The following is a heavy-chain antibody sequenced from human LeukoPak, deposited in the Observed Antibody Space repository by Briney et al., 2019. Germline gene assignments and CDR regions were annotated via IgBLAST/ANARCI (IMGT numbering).Heavy chain of an antibody. J-gene: IGHJ6*03. V-gene: IGHV4-34*01. CDR1: GGSFSGYY. CDR2: INHSGST. CDR3: ARRRAGYYYYYMDV. Sequence: SETLSLTCAVYGGSFSGYYWSWIRQPPGKGLERIGEINHSGSTNYNPSLKSRVTISVDTSKNQFSLKLSSVTAADTAVYYCARRRAGYYYYYMDVWGKGTTVTISS.